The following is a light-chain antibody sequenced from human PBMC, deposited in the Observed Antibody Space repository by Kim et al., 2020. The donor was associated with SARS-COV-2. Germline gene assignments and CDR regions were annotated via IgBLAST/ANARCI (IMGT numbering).Light chain of an antibody. Sequence: TIPCTRRRGRLTGTYGQVYHRRPARPPPTVIYENNQRPSGDPARFSGSIDSSPPSAPRPICDVKTEDGADYCCQSYDSSNRLRVLGGGTKLTVL. J-gene: IGLJ3*02. V-gene: IGLV6-57*01. CDR1: RGRLTGTY. CDR2: ENN. CDR3: QSYDSSNRLRV.